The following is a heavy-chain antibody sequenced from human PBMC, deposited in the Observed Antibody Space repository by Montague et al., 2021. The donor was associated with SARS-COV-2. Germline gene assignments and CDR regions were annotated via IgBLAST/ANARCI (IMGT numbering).Heavy chain of an antibody. Sequence: SLRLSCAASGFTFSSYSMNWVRQAPGKGLEWVSSISSSSSYIYYADSVKGRFTISRDNAKNSLYLQMNSLRAEDTAVYYCGSLAAAGPKTYYYYGMDVWGQGTTVTVSS. CDR3: GSLAAAGPKTYYYYGMDV. CDR2: ISSSSSYI. J-gene: IGHJ6*02. V-gene: IGHV3-21*01. D-gene: IGHD6-13*01. CDR1: GFTFSSYS.